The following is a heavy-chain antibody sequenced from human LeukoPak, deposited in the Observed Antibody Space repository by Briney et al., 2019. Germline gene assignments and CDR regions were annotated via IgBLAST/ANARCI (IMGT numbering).Heavy chain of an antibody. V-gene: IGHV1-2*02. CDR3: ARVREGYGDYRY. CDR1: GYTFTGYY. D-gene: IGHD4-17*01. CDR2: INPNSGGT. Sequence: ASVKVSCKASGYTFTGYYMHWVRRAPGQGLEWMGWINPNSGGTNYAQKFQGRVTMTRDTSISTAYMELSRLRSDDTAVYYCARVREGYGDYRYWGQGTLVTVSS. J-gene: IGHJ4*02.